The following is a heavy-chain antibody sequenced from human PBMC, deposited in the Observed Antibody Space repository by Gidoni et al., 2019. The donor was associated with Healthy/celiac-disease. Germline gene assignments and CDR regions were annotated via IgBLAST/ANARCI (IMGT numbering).Heavy chain of an antibody. CDR1: GGSCSGYY. D-gene: IGHD3-16*02. CDR2: INHSGST. Sequence: QVQLQQWGAGLLRPSEPLSPTCAVYGGSCSGYYWSWIRQPPGKGLEWIGKINHSGSTNYNPSLKSRVTISVDTSKNQFSLKLSSVTAADTAVYYCARAPKNYDYVWGSYRTAYYFDYWGQGTLVTVSS. V-gene: IGHV4-34*01. CDR3: ARAPKNYDYVWGSYRTAYYFDY. J-gene: IGHJ4*02.